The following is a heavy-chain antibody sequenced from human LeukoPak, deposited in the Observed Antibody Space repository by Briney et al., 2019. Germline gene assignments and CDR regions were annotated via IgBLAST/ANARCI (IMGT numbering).Heavy chain of an antibody. CDR1: GYTCTSYY. CDR2: INPNSGDT. CDR3: AVAYCGGVCYATYYYYYMDV. Sequence: ASVKVSCKAAGYTCTSYYMHWVRRAPGQGLEWMGWINPNSGDTNYAQKFQGRVTTTRDTCISTAYMELSRLSSDATAVYYCAVAYCGGVCYATYYYYYMDVWGKGTTVTVSS. V-gene: IGHV1-2*02. J-gene: IGHJ6*03. D-gene: IGHD2-21*02.